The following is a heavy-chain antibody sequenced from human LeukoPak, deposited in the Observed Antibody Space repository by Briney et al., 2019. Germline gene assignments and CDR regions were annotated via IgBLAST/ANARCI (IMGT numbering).Heavy chain of an antibody. CDR2: IYYAGNT. V-gene: IGHV4-39*07. CDR3: ARKTGTYYVDY. Sequence: SETLSLTCTVSGGSISSTSYYWGWIRQPPGKGLEWIGSIYYAGNTNYNPSLKSRVTISLDTSKNQFSLKLSSVTAADTAVYYCARKTGTYYVDYWGQGTLVTVSS. J-gene: IGHJ4*02. D-gene: IGHD7-27*01. CDR1: GGSISSTSYY.